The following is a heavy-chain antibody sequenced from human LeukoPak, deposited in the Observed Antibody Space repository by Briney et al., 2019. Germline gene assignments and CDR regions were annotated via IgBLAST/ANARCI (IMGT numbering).Heavy chain of an antibody. D-gene: IGHD3-3*01. CDR2: IYYSGST. CDR1: GGSLNNYY. Sequence: SETLSLTCAVYGGSLNNYYWSWIRQPPGKGLEWIGSIYYSGSTYYNPSLKSRVTISVDTSKNQFSLKLSSVTAADTAVYYCARQDRRSITIFGVVSPGGAFDIWGQGTMVTVSS. J-gene: IGHJ3*02. CDR3: ARQDRRSITIFGVVSPGGAFDI. V-gene: IGHV4-39*01.